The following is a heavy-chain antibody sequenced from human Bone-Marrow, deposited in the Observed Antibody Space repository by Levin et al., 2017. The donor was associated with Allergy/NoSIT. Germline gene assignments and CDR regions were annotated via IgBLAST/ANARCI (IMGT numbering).Heavy chain of an antibody. CDR3: AKEGSCSGGSCPI. Sequence: GESLKISCAASGFTFSSYAMSWVRQAPGKGLEWVSAISGSGGSTYYADSVKGRFTISRDNSKNTLYLQMNSLRAEDTAVYYCAKEGSCSGGSCPIWGQGTMVTVSS. V-gene: IGHV3-23*01. CDR2: ISGSGGST. CDR1: GFTFSSYA. J-gene: IGHJ3*02. D-gene: IGHD2-15*01.